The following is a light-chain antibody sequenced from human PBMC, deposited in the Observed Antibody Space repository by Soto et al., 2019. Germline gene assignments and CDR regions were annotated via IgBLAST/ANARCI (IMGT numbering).Light chain of an antibody. V-gene: IGKV3-20*01. Sequence: EIVLTQSPGTLSLSPGERATLSCRASQSVSSSYLAWYQQKPGQAPRLLIYGASSRATGIPDRFSGSGSGTEFTLTISSLQSEDFAVYYCQHYDSARWTFGLGTKVDI. CDR1: QSVSSSY. J-gene: IGKJ1*01. CDR3: QHYDSARWT. CDR2: GAS.